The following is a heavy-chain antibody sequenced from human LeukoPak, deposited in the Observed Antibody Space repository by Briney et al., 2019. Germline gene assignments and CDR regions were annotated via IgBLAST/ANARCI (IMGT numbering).Heavy chain of an antibody. CDR2: INPNSGGT. J-gene: IGHJ6*02. Sequence: GASVKVSCKASGYTFTGYYMHWVRQAPGQGLEWMGWINPNSGGTNYAQKFQGRVTMTRDTSISTAYMELSWLRSDDTAVYYCARVYYGSGSYYESYYYYGMDVWGQGTTVTVSS. CDR3: ARVYYGSGSYYESYYYYGMDV. D-gene: IGHD3-10*01. CDR1: GYTFTGYY. V-gene: IGHV1-2*02.